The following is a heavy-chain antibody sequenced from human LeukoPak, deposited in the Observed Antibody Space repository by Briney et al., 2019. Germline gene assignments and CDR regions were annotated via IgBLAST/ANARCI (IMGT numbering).Heavy chain of an antibody. Sequence: SETLSLTCAVYGGSFSGYYWSWIRQPPGKGLEWIGEINHSGSTNYNPSLKSRVTISVDTSKNQFSLKLSSVTAAGTAVYYCARDSMVRGLGSWGQGTLVTVSS. CDR2: INHSGST. D-gene: IGHD3-10*01. CDR3: ARDSMVRGLGS. CDR1: GGSFSGYY. V-gene: IGHV4-34*01. J-gene: IGHJ4*02.